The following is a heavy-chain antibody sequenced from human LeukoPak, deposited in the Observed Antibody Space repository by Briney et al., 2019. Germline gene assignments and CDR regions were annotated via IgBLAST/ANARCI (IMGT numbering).Heavy chain of an antibody. J-gene: IGHJ3*02. CDR1: GGTFSSYA. V-gene: IGHV1-69*13. Sequence: ASVKVSCKASGGTFSSYAISWVRQAPGQGLEWMGGIIPIFGTANYAQKFQGRVTTTADESTSTAYMELSSLRSEDTAVYYCARGTEQWPHDAFDIWGQGTMVTVSS. CDR3: ARGTEQWPHDAFDI. D-gene: IGHD6-19*01. CDR2: IIPIFGTA.